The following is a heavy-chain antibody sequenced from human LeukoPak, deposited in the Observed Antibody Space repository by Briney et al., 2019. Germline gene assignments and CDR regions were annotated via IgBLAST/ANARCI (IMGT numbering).Heavy chain of an antibody. Sequence: GGSLRLSCAASAFTVSSNYMTWVRQAPGKGLEWVSLIYSAGGTYYTDSVKGRFTISRHSSKNTLYLQMNSLRGEDTAVYYCARGFIFFDGSGDPFDYWGQGTLVTVSS. J-gene: IGHJ4*02. CDR2: IYSAGGT. CDR1: AFTVSSNY. CDR3: ARGFIFFDGSGDPFDY. D-gene: IGHD3-10*01. V-gene: IGHV3-53*04.